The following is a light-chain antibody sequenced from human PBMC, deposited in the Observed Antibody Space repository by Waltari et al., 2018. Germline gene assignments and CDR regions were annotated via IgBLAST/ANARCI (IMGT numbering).Light chain of an antibody. CDR3: STYAGNDKLV. CDR2: EVT. J-gene: IGLJ3*02. CDR1: SGDVGSY. V-gene: IGLV2-8*01. Sequence: QSALTQPPSASGSPGQSATISCTATSGDVGSYVSWYPKHPGRAPKVLIFEVTKRPSGVPHRFSGSGSGNTASLTVSGLQAEDEADYYCSTYAGNDKLVFGGGTKVTVL.